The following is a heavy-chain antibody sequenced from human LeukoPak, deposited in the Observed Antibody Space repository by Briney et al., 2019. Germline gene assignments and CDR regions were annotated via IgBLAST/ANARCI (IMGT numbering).Heavy chain of an antibody. CDR1: GFTFSSYA. CDR2: ISGSGSST. J-gene: IGHJ5*02. V-gene: IGHV3-23*01. Sequence: GGSLRLSYAASGFTFSSYAMSWVRQAPGKGLEWVSAISGSGSSTYYADSVKGRFTISRDNSKNTLYLQMNSLRAEDTAVYYCAKSKAAAGRLSWFDPWGQGTLVTVSS. CDR3: AKSKAAAGRLSWFDP. D-gene: IGHD6-13*01.